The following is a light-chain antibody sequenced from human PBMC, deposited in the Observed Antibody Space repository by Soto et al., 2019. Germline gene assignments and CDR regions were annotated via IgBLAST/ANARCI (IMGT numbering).Light chain of an antibody. CDR3: QQRSNWIT. Sequence: EIVFTQSPATLSLSPCERATVSCRASQSVSSYLAWYQQKPGQAPRLLIYDASNRATGIPARFSGSGSGTDFTLTISSLEPEDFAVYYCQQRSNWITFGQGTRLEI. V-gene: IGKV3-11*01. CDR1: QSVSSY. CDR2: DAS. J-gene: IGKJ5*01.